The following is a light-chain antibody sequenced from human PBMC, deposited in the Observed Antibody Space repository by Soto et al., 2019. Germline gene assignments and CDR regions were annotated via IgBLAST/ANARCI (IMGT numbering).Light chain of an antibody. CDR1: QALGNN. V-gene: IGKV3-15*01. CDR2: GAS. CDR3: QQYTNWPYT. Sequence: EIVMMQSPATLSVSPRERATLSCRASQALGNNLAWYQHKPGQAPRLLIYGASTRATGVPVRFSGSGSETEFTLSISSLQSDDLAVYYCQQYTNWPYTFGQGTKLDIK. J-gene: IGKJ2*01.